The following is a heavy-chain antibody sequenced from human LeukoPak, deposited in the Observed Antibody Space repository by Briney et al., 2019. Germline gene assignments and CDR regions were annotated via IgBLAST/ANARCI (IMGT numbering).Heavy chain of an antibody. CDR3: ARGRQVGNTGYYFDY. Sequence: SETLSLTCTVSGGSINSNYWSCIRQPPEKGLEWSGYISDRGSTNYNPSLKSRVTISLDTSKSQFSLNLNSVTAADTAVYYCARGRQVGNTGYYFDYWGQGTLVAVSS. J-gene: IGHJ4*02. V-gene: IGHV4-59*01. CDR2: ISDRGST. D-gene: IGHD1-26*01. CDR1: GGSINSNY.